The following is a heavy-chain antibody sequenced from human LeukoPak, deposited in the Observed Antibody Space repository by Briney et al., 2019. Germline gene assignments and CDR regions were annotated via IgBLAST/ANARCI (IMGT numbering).Heavy chain of an antibody. Sequence: ASVKVSCKASGYTFTSYYMHWVRQAPGQGLEWMGMINPSGGSTSYAQKFQGRVTMTRDTSTSTVYMELSSLRSEDTAVYYCARDLWFGESSYGMDVWGKGTTVTVSS. CDR3: ARDLWFGESSYGMDV. D-gene: IGHD3-10*01. J-gene: IGHJ6*04. CDR2: INPSGGST. V-gene: IGHV1-46*01. CDR1: GYTFTSYY.